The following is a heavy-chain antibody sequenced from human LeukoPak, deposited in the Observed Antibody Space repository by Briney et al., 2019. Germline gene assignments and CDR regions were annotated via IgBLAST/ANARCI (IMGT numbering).Heavy chain of an antibody. D-gene: IGHD3-10*01. Sequence: GGSLRLSCAASGLTLSSYGMHWVRQAPGKGLEWVAVISHDGSNKYYADSVKGRITISRDNAKNTLYLQMDSLSVEDTAVYYCAKLRGYYGSGQQITLDYWGQGTLVTVSS. CDR1: GLTLSSYG. V-gene: IGHV3-30*18. CDR2: ISHDGSNK. CDR3: AKLRGYYGSGQQITLDY. J-gene: IGHJ4*02.